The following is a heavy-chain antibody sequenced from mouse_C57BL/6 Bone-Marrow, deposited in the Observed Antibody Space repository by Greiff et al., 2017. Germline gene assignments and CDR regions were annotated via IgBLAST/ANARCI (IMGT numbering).Heavy chain of an antibody. J-gene: IGHJ1*03. Sequence: QVKLQQSGAELASPGASVTLSCKASGYTFTDHIMNWVKTRPGQGLEWIGRLYPVSGETNYNQKFMGKVTFAVDRSSSLVYMVLISLTSADPAFDSCLWHYWYFDVWGTGTTVTVSS. CDR1: GYTFTDHI. CDR2: LYPVSGET. V-gene: IGHV1-11*01. D-gene: IGHD1-1*02. CDR3: LWHYWYFDV.